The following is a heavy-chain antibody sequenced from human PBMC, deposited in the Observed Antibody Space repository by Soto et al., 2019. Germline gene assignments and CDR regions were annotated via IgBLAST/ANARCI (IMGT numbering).Heavy chain of an antibody. CDR1: GGSISSGDYY. CDR3: ARGPRSPEWFDP. V-gene: IGHV4-30-4*01. J-gene: IGHJ5*02. Sequence: PSETLSLTCTVSGGSISSGDYYWSWIRQPPGKGLEWIGYIYYSGSTYHNPSLKSRVTISVDTSKNQFSLKLSSVTAADTAVYYCARGPRSPEWFDPWGQGTLVTVSS. CDR2: IYYSGST.